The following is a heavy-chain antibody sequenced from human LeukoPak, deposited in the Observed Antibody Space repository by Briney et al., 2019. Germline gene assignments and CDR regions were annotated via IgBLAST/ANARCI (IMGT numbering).Heavy chain of an antibody. CDR1: GGTFSSYA. Sequence: PMASVKVSCKASGGTFSSYAISWVRQAPGQGLEWMGGIIPIFGTANYAQKFQGRVTITADKSTSTAYMELSSLRSEDTAVYYCARDPHYYDSSGYRDYWGQGTLVTVSS. CDR3: ARDPHYYDSSGYRDY. J-gene: IGHJ4*02. V-gene: IGHV1-69*06. D-gene: IGHD3-22*01. CDR2: IIPIFGTA.